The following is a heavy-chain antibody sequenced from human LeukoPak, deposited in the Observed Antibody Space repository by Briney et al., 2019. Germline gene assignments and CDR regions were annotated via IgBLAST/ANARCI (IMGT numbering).Heavy chain of an antibody. CDR1: GGSISSHY. D-gene: IGHD3-22*01. V-gene: IGHV4-59*11. Sequence: PSETLSLTCTVSGGSISSHYWSWIRQPPGKGLEWIGYLCFSGSTGYSPSLKSRGSISVETSKTQFSLRLSSVTAADTAVYYCARPYDSSGYYIRGAFDIWGQGAMVTVS. CDR3: ARPYDSSGYYIRGAFDI. CDR2: LCFSGST. J-gene: IGHJ3*02.